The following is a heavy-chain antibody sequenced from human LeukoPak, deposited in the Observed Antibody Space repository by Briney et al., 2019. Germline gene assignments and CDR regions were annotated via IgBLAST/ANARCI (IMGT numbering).Heavy chain of an antibody. CDR3: AKSLRGGVKGYYFDY. CDR2: ISGSGGST. Sequence: PGGSLRLSCAASGFTFSSYAMSWVRQAPGKGLEWVSAISGSGGSTYYADSVKGRFTISRGNSKNTLYLQMNSLRAEDTAVYYCAKSLRGGVKGYYFDYWGQGTLVTVSS. D-gene: IGHD3-10*01. V-gene: IGHV3-23*01. CDR1: GFTFSSYA. J-gene: IGHJ4*02.